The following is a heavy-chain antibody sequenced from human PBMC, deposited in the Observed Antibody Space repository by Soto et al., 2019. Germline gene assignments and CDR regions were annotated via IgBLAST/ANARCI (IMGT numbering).Heavy chain of an antibody. Sequence: QVQLVESGGGVVQPGRSLRLSCAASGFTFSSYAMHWVRQAPGKGLEWVAVISYDGSNKYYADSVKGRFTISRDNSKNTMYLQMNSLRAEDTAVYYCARDLYCSRTSCPFGMDVWGQGTTVTVSS. CDR2: ISYDGSNK. CDR1: GFTFSSYA. CDR3: ARDLYCSRTSCPFGMDV. V-gene: IGHV3-30-3*01. J-gene: IGHJ6*02. D-gene: IGHD2-2*01.